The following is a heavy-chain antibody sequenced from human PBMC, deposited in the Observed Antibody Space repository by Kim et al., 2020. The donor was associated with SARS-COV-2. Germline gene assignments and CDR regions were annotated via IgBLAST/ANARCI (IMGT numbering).Heavy chain of an antibody. CDR2: IWYDGSNK. D-gene: IGHD4-17*01. V-gene: IGHV3-33*01. Sequence: GGSLRLSCAASGFTFSSYGMHWVRQAPGKGLEWVAVIWYDGSNKYYADSVKGRFTISRDNSKNTLYLQMNSLRAEDTAVYYCARDQATVTTLEAFDIWGQGTMVTVSS. J-gene: IGHJ3*02. CDR3: ARDQATVTTLEAFDI. CDR1: GFTFSSYG.